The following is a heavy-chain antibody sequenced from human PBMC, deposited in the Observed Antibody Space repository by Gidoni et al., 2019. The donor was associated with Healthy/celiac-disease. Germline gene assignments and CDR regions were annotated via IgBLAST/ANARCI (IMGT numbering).Heavy chain of an antibody. V-gene: IGHV4-34*01. CDR2: ITHSGST. CDR1: GGSFSGSY. D-gene: IGHD1-26*01. J-gene: IGHJ4*02. CDR3: ASGYSGSRGFDY. Sequence: QVQLQQWGAGLLKPSATLSLTCAVYGGSFSGSYWSWIRQPPGKGLEWIGEITHSGSTNYNPSLKSRVTISVDTSKNQFSRKLSSVTAADTAVYYCASGYSGSRGFDYWGQGTLVTVSS.